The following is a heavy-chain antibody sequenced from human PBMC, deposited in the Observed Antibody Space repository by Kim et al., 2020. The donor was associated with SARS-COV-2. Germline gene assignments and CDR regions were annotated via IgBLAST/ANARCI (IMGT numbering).Heavy chain of an antibody. CDR1: GYSFTDYY. Sequence: ASVKVSCKTSGYSFTDYYIHWVRQAPGQGLEWMGRINPYSGGTTCAQKFQGRVTMTRDTSIRTVHMELSRLRSDDTAVYYCARGKNIVAYYYYGMDVWGQGTTVTVSS. V-gene: IGHV1-2*06. CDR3: ARGKNIVAYYYYGMDV. D-gene: IGHD5-12*01. CDR2: INPYSGGT. J-gene: IGHJ6*02.